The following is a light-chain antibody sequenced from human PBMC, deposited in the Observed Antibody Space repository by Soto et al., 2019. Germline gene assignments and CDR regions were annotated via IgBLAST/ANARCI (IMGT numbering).Light chain of an antibody. Sequence: QSALTQPASVSGSPGQSITISCTGTSSDVGGYNYVSWYQQHPGKAPKVMIYEVSNRPSGVSNRFSGSKSGNTASLTISGLQAEDAADYYCSSYTSSSTLVVFGTVTKLTVL. V-gene: IGLV2-14*01. CDR2: EVS. CDR1: SSDVGGYNY. CDR3: SSYTSSSTLVV. J-gene: IGLJ1*01.